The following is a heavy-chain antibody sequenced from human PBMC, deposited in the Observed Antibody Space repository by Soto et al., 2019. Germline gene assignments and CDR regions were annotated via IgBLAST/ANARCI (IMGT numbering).Heavy chain of an antibody. D-gene: IGHD5-12*01. CDR3: AHIDPDIVTVGGHGGFDY. CDR2: IYWDDDK. Sequence: QITLKESGPTLVRPPQTLTLTCTFSGFSLTSGVGVGWIRQPPGKALEWLALIYWDDDKRYSPSLKNSLTITKDTAKNQVVRTMPNVGPVKPATYFCAHIDPDIVTVGGHGGFDYWGQGTLVTVA. J-gene: IGHJ4*02. V-gene: IGHV2-5*02. CDR1: GFSLTSGVG.